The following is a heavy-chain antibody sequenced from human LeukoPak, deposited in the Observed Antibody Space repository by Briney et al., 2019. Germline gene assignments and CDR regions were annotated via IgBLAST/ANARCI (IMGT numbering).Heavy chain of an antibody. V-gene: IGHV1-18*01. Sequence: ASVKVSCKASGYTFTSYGISWVRQAPGQGLEWMGWISAYNGNTNYAQKLQGRVTMTTDTSTSTAYMELRSLRSDDTAVYYCARDFGNVVVPAAILLDYWAREPWSPSPQ. CDR3: ARDFGNVVVPAAILLDY. CDR1: GYTFTSYG. J-gene: IGHJ4*02. CDR2: ISAYNGNT. D-gene: IGHD2-2*01.